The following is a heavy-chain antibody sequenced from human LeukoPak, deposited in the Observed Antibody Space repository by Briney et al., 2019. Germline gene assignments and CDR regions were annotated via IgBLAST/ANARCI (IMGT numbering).Heavy chain of an antibody. Sequence: GASVKVSCKASGYTFTGYYMHWVRQAPGQGLEWMGWISAYNGNTNYAQKLQGRVTMTTDTSTSTAYMELRSLRSDDTAVYYCARDRGYSYGGEFDYWGQGTLVTVSS. D-gene: IGHD5-18*01. CDR1: GYTFTGYY. V-gene: IGHV1-18*04. CDR3: ARDRGYSYGGEFDY. J-gene: IGHJ4*02. CDR2: ISAYNGNT.